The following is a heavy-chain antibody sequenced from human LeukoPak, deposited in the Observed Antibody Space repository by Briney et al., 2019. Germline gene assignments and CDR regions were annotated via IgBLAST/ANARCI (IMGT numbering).Heavy chain of an antibody. V-gene: IGHV4-59*07. Sequence: PSGTLSLVRTLSGASISSSYGSWVRQPAGRRLGWLGLIYDNGNTNSNPSLTSRVTISVATSKNQFSLKLSTVTAADTDLCYCVRGNYDDRGYSNAFDIWGQGAMVVVSS. J-gene: IGHJ3*02. CDR3: VRGNYDDRGYSNAFDI. CDR2: IYDNGNT. CDR1: GASISSSY. D-gene: IGHD2-15*01.